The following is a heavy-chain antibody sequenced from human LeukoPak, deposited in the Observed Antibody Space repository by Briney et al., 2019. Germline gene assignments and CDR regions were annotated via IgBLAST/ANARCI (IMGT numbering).Heavy chain of an antibody. CDR1: GGSISSSSNY. D-gene: IGHD2-2*01. CDR2: IYYSGST. Sequence: SETLSLTCTVSGGSISSSSNYWGWIRQPPGKGLEWIGSIYYSGSTYYNPSLKSLVTISVDTSKNQFSLKLSSVTAADTAVYYCARHGGYCSSTSCFEYFHHWGQGTLVTVPS. CDR3: ARHGGYCSSTSCFEYFHH. J-gene: IGHJ1*01. V-gene: IGHV4-39*01.